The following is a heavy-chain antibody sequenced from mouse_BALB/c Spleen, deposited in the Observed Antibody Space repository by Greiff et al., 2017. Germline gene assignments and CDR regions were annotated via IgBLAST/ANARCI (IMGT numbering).Heavy chain of an antibody. J-gene: IGHJ4*01. D-gene: IGHD2-1*01. CDR1: GFAFSSYD. CDR3: ARRGNYVGGYAMDY. Sequence: EVKLVESGGGLVKPGGSLKLSCAASGFAFSSYDMSWVRQTPEKRLEWVAYISSGGGSTYYPDTVKGRFTISRDNAKNTLYLQMSSLKSEDTAMYYCARRGNYVGGYAMDYWGQGTSVTVSS. V-gene: IGHV5-12-1*01. CDR2: ISSGGGST.